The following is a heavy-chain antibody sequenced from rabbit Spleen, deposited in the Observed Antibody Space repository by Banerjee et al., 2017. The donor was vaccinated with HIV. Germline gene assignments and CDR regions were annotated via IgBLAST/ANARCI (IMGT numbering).Heavy chain of an antibody. CDR3: ARLSSDWTYLEL. Sequence: LEESGGGLVKPGGSLTLTCTASGFSFSSNWICWVRQAPGKGLEWIACIDTNDGDTDYANWPKGRFTISKTSSTTVTLQMTSLTAADTATYFCARLSSDWTYLELWGQGTLVTVS. CDR1: GFSFSSNW. D-gene: IGHD8-1*01. V-gene: IGHV1S45*01. J-gene: IGHJ3*01. CDR2: IDTNDGDT.